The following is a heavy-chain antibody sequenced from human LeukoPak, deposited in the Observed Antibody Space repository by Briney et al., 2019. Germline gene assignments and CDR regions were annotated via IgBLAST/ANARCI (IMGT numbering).Heavy chain of an antibody. CDR1: GYTFTSYG. J-gene: IGHJ3*02. D-gene: IGHD3-16*02. V-gene: IGHV1-18*01. Sequence: APVKVSCKASGYTFTSYGISWVRQAPGQGLEWMGWISAYNGNTNYAQKLQGRVTMTTDTSTSTAYMELRSLRSDDTAVYYCARGALIRDYVWGSYRYRPPGEAFDIWGQGTMVTVSS. CDR3: ARGALIRDYVWGSYRYRPPGEAFDI. CDR2: ISAYNGNT.